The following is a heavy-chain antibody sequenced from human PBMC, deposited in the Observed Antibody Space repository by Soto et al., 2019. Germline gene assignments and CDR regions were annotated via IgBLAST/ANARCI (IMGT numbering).Heavy chain of an antibody. Sequence: EVQLLESGGDVVRPGGSLRLSCAASGFTFSSYAIGWVRQAPGTGLEWVAGVSRAGTYTFYADSVRGRFSISRDNSRDTVDLYMNALRGDDTAVYFCVKYTVTEDLGESWGQGTLVSVSS. CDR3: VKYTVTEDLGES. J-gene: IGHJ5*02. CDR2: VSRAGTYT. CDR1: GFTFSSYA. D-gene: IGHD3-16*01. V-gene: IGHV3-23*01.